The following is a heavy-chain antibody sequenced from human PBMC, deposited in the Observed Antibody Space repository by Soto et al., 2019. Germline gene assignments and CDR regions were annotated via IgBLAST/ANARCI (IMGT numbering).Heavy chain of an antibody. V-gene: IGHV1-18*01. CDR3: ARGGYGDY. Sequence: QVHLVQSGAEVKKPGASVKVSCQGSGYAFTTYGITWVRQAPGQGLEWMGWISAHNGNTNYAQKLQGRVTVTRDPSTSTAYMELRSLRYDDTAVYYCARGGYGDYWGQGALVTVSS. J-gene: IGHJ4*02. CDR1: GYAFTTYG. CDR2: ISAHNGNT. D-gene: IGHD1-1*01.